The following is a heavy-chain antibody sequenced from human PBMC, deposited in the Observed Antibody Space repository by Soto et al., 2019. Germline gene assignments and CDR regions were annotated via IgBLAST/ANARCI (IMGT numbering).Heavy chain of an antibody. Sequence: QVQLVQSGAEVKKPGASVKVSCKVSGYTLTELSMHWVRQAPGKGLEWMGGFDPEDGETIYAQKFQGRVTMTEDTSTDTAYMELSSLRSEDTAVYYCATVRPVVTAIFDAFDIWGQGTMVTVSS. CDR3: ATVRPVVTAIFDAFDI. D-gene: IGHD2-21*02. CDR2: FDPEDGET. CDR1: GYTLTELS. V-gene: IGHV1-24*01. J-gene: IGHJ3*02.